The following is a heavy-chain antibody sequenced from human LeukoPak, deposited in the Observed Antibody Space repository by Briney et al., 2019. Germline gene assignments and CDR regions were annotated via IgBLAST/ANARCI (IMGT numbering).Heavy chain of an antibody. J-gene: IGHJ5*02. CDR3: ARDRGSSGWNFDP. D-gene: IGHD6-19*01. CDR2: IKQDGIDT. V-gene: IGHV3-7*01. CDR1: GFTFSSYW. Sequence: GGSLRLSCAASGFTFSSYWMSWVRQAPGKGLEWVANIKQDGIDTYYVDSVKGRFTISRDNAKNSLYLQMNSLRAEDTALYYCARDRGSSGWNFDPWGRGTLVTVSS.